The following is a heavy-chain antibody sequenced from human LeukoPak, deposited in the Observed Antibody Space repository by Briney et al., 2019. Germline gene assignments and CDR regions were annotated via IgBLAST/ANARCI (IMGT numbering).Heavy chain of an antibody. Sequence: SETLSLTCTVSGGAISSSSYYWVWIRQPPGKGLEWIGSIYHSGSTYYNPSLKSRVTISVDTSQNHFSLRLSSVTAADTAVYFCAKDGTVAGLFDNWGQGTLVTVSS. V-gene: IGHV4-39*07. J-gene: IGHJ4*02. CDR1: GGAISSSSYY. D-gene: IGHD6-19*01. CDR3: AKDGTVAGLFDN. CDR2: IYHSGST.